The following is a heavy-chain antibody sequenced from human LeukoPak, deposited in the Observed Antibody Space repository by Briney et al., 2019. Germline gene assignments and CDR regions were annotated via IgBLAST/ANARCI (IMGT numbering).Heavy chain of an antibody. CDR1: GGTFSSYA. CDR3: ARENRWFGVTFFDY. V-gene: IGHV1-69*13. Sequence: ASVKVSCKASGGTFSSYATSWVRQAPGQGLEWMGRIIPIFGTANYAQKFQGRVTITADESTSTAYMEPSSLRSEDTAVYYCARENRWFGVTFFDYWGQGTLVTVSS. J-gene: IGHJ4*02. CDR2: IIPIFGTA. D-gene: IGHD3-10*01.